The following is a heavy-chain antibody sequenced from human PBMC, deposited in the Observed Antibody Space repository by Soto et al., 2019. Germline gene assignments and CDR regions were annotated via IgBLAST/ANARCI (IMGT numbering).Heavy chain of an antibody. CDR1: GFTFSGSS. CDR3: TKRIGAYAMDV. V-gene: IGHV3-73*01. Sequence: GGSLRLSCAASGFTFSGSSMHWVRQASGKGLEWVGRIRGKTDTYATAYAAPVRGRFTISRDDSKNTAYLQMNSLKTEDTAVYFCTKRIGAYAMDVWGQGTTVTVS. J-gene: IGHJ6*02. CDR2: IRGKTDTYAT. D-gene: IGHD6-13*01.